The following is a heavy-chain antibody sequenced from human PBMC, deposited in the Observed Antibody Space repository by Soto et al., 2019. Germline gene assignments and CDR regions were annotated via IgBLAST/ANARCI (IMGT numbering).Heavy chain of an antibody. CDR1: GFSFSDYF. CDR3: VRQYAYSTTWYPFDN. CDR2: INPSGDRT. D-gene: IGHD3-16*01. V-gene: IGHV1-46*01. J-gene: IGHJ4*02. Sequence: ASVKVSCKASGFSFSDYFMHWMRQAPGQGLEWMGIINPSGDRTDYAQKFQGRVTITRDTSTSTVYMDLSSLRYEDTAVYYCVRQYAYSTTWYPFDNWGQGTLVTVS.